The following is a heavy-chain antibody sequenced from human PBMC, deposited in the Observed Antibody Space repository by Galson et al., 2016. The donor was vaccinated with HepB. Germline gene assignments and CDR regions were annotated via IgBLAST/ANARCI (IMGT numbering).Heavy chain of an antibody. CDR1: GYTFTSYG. D-gene: IGHD3-22*01. J-gene: IGHJ4*02. V-gene: IGHV1-18*04. CDR2: ISAYNGNS. CDR3: AGSAGNSGYRARLLDY. Sequence: SVKVSCKASGYTFTSYGISWVRQAPGQGLEWMGWISAYNGNSNYAQKLQGRVTMTKDTSTSTAYMELRSLRSDDTAVYYCAGSAGNSGYRARLLDYWGQGTLVTVSS.